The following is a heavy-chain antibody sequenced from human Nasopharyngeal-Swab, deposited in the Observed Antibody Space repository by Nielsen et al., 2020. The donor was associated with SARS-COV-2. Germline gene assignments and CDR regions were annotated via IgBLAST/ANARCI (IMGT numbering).Heavy chain of an antibody. CDR1: GGTFSSYA. V-gene: IGHV1-69*04. CDR2: IISILGIA. CDR3: ASSITMVRGVITVSGAFDI. D-gene: IGHD3-10*01. J-gene: IGHJ3*02. Sequence: SVKVSCKASGGTFSSYAISWVRQAPGQGLEWMGRIISILGIANYAQKFQGRVTITADKSTSTAYMELSSLRSEDTAVYYCASSITMVRGVITVSGAFDIWGQGTMVTVSS.